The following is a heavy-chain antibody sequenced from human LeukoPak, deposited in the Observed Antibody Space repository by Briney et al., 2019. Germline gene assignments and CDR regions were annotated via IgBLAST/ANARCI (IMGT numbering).Heavy chain of an antibody. CDR1: GGSISSSSYY. V-gene: IGHV4-39*07. CDR2: IYYSGST. J-gene: IGHJ6*03. CDR3: ARVEGQLELLHYYYYYMDV. D-gene: IGHD1-7*01. Sequence: PSETLSLTCTVSGGSISSSSYYWGWIRQPPGKGLEWIGSIYYSGSTYYNPSLKSRVTISVDTSKNQFSLKLSSVTAADTAVYYCARVEGQLELLHYYYYYMDVWGKGTTVTVSS.